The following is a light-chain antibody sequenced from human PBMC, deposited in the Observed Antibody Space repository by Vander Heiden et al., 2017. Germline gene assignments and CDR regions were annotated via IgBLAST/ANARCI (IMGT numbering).Light chain of an antibody. CDR3: SSYTTSYTYV. Sequence: SALAQPASVSGSPGQSIPISCTGSSSDVGGHVYVSWYQHHPGQAPKLLISEVSNRPSGVSHRFSGSKSGNTASLTISGPQAEDEADYYCSSYTTSYTYVFGTGTQVTVL. CDR1: SSDVGGHVY. J-gene: IGLJ1*01. CDR2: EVS. V-gene: IGLV2-14*01.